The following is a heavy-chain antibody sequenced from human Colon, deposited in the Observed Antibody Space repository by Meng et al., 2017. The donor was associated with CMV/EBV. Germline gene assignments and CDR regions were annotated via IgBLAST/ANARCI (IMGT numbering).Heavy chain of an antibody. Sequence: GGSLRLSCAASGFTFSSYAMSWVRQAPGKGLEWVSAISGSGSSTYYADSVKGRFTISRDISKNMLYLQMNSLRAEDTAVYYCAKGRAGGYTYGYFDYWGQGTLVPSPQ. CDR1: GFTFSSYA. J-gene: IGHJ4*02. D-gene: IGHD5-18*01. V-gene: IGHV3-23*01. CDR2: ISGSGSST. CDR3: AKGRAGGYTYGYFDY.